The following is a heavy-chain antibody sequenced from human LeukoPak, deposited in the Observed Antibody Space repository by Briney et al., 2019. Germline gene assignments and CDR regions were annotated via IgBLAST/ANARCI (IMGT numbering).Heavy chain of an antibody. D-gene: IGHD3-10*01. CDR2: IIGGGGST. CDR3: AKPRGSGSSYNGGFDY. Sequence: GGSLRLSCAPSGFTFSSYAMSWVRQAPGKGLEWVSFIIGGGGSTYYADSVKGRFTISRDNSKNTLYLQMNILRAEDTAVYYCAKPRGSGSSYNGGFDYWGQGTLVTVSA. CDR1: GFTFSSYA. V-gene: IGHV3-23*01. J-gene: IGHJ4*02.